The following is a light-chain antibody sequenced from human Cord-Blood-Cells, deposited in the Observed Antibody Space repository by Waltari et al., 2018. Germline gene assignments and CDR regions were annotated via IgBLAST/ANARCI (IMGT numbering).Light chain of an antibody. CDR1: SSDVGGYNY. V-gene: IGLV2-14*01. Sequence: QSALTQPASVSGSPGQSITISCIGTSSDVGGYNYVSWYQQHPGKAPKLMIYDVSNRPSGVSNSFSGSKSGNTASLTISGLQAEDEADYYCSSYTSSSTLFGGGTKLTVL. CDR2: DVS. CDR3: SSYTSSSTL. J-gene: IGLJ2*01.